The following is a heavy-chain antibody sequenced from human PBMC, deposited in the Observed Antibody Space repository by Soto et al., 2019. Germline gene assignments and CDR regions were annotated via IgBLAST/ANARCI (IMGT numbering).Heavy chain of an antibody. CDR1: GFTFSAYS. CDR3: ARGEGQSLRCPVGY. J-gene: IGHJ4*02. D-gene: IGHD3-3*01. Sequence: QVQLVESGGGVVQPGRSLRLSCAASGFTFSAYSMHWVRQAPGKAPEWVAVTSFDGNNKFFAESVKGRFTISRYNSKNTVDLQLNSLRAEYAAGYYCARGEGQSLRCPVGYWGQGTLVTVSS. CDR2: TSFDGNNK. V-gene: IGHV3-30-3*01.